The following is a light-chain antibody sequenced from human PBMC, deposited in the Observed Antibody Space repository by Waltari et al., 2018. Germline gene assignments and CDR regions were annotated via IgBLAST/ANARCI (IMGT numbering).Light chain of an antibody. CDR2: QDT. CDR1: ILGNKY. J-gene: IGLJ3*02. V-gene: IGLV3-1*01. CDR3: QALGTGAWL. Sequence: SYELTQPPSVSVSPGQTASITCSGDILGNKYASWYQQKPGQSPLLVIYQDTKRPSEITERFSGSKSANAATLTITGTQAMDEADYYCQALGTGAWLFGGGTKLTVL.